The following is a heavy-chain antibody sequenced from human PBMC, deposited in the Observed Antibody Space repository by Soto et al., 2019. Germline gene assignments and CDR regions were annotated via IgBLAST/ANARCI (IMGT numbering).Heavy chain of an antibody. V-gene: IGHV1-8*01. CDR1: GYTFTRYY. CDR2: MNPNSGNT. J-gene: IGHJ6*02. Sequence: ASVKVSCKASGYTFTRYYINWVRQATGQGLEWMGWMNPNSGNTGYAQKFQGRVTMTRNTSISTAYMELSSLRSEDTAVYYCARFPDFWSGYNYYYYGMDVWGQGTTVTVSS. CDR3: ARFPDFWSGYNYYYYGMDV. D-gene: IGHD3-3*01.